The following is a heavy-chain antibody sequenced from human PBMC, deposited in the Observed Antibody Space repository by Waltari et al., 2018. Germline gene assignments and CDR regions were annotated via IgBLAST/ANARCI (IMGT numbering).Heavy chain of an antibody. J-gene: IGHJ4*02. CDR3: ARVGDTAKASPFDY. Sequence: EVQLVESGGGLVQPGGSLRLSCAASGFTFSRYWISWVRQAPGKGLEWVANIKQDGSEKYYVDSVKGRFTISRDNAKNSLYLQMNSLRAEDTAVYYCARVGDTAKASPFDYWGQGTLVTVSS. D-gene: IGHD5-18*01. CDR1: GFTFSRYW. V-gene: IGHV3-7*01. CDR2: IKQDGSEK.